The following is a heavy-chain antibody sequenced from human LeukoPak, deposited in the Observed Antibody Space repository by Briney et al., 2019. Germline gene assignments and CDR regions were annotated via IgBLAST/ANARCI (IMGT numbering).Heavy chain of an antibody. J-gene: IGHJ4*02. V-gene: IGHV3-64*01. Sequence: PGGSLRLSCAASGFTFSGYSMHWVRQAPGKGLESISAISGDGSSTFYAHSVKGRFTISRDNSENTLYLQMGSLTAEDMAVYYCAREGTPGTLDYWGQGTPVTVSS. CDR3: AREGTPGTLDY. CDR2: ISGDGSST. CDR1: GFTFSGYS. D-gene: IGHD6-13*01.